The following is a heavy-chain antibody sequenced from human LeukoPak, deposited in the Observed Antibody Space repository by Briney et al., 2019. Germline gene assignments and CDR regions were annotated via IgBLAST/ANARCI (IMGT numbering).Heavy chain of an antibody. Sequence: GGALRPSCAASGFTFSSFLMSWVRPAPGKGLGWVGNIKQDGSEKYYVDSVKGRFTISRDNAKNSLYLQMNSLRAEDTAVYYCASAILLWFGELPYGMDVWGKGTTVTVPS. CDR1: GFTFSSFL. CDR2: IKQDGSEK. D-gene: IGHD3-10*01. J-gene: IGHJ6*04. CDR3: ASAILLWFGELPYGMDV. V-gene: IGHV3-7*03.